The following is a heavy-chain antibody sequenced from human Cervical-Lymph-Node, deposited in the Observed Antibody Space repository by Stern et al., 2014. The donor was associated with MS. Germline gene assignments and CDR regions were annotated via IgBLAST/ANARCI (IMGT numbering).Heavy chain of an antibody. CDR2: INNDGSYT. V-gene: IGHV3-74*02. D-gene: IGHD3-16*01. CDR1: GFTFSTYW. Sequence: EMQLVESGGGLVRPGGSRRLSCAASGFTFSTYWMHWVRLLPGKGLEWVSHINNDGSYTNSADAVKGRFTVSRDNAKNTLYLQMNSLRVDDTAVYYCARGGIQSYYYPMDVWGQGTTVSVSS. CDR3: ARGGIQSYYYPMDV. J-gene: IGHJ6*02.